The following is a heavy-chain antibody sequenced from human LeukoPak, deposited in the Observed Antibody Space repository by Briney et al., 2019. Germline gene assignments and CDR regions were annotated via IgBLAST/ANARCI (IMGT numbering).Heavy chain of an antibody. Sequence: GGSLRLSCAASGFTFRDFGMHWVRQTPGKGLEWMAFIRYDGSSRYYTDSVKGRFTISRDNSNNTLYLQMNSLRTEDTAVYYCAKDLYGGSYNRFDPWGQGTLVAVSS. J-gene: IGHJ5*02. CDR2: IRYDGSSR. CDR1: GFTFRDFG. D-gene: IGHD1-26*01. CDR3: AKDLYGGSYNRFDP. V-gene: IGHV3-30*02.